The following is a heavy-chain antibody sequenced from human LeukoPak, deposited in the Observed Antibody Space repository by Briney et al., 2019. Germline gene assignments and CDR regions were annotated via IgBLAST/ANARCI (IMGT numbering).Heavy chain of an antibody. CDR3: ARGVDTAMVLYYYYGMDV. J-gene: IGHJ6*04. D-gene: IGHD5-18*01. CDR2: ISSSSSYI. CDR1: GFTFSSYS. Sequence: GSLRLSCAASGFTFSSYSMNWVRQAPGKGLEWVSSISSSSSYIYYADSVKGRFTISRDNAKNSLYLQMNSLRAEDTAVYYCARGVDTAMVLYYYYGMDVWGKGTTVTVSS. V-gene: IGHV3-21*01.